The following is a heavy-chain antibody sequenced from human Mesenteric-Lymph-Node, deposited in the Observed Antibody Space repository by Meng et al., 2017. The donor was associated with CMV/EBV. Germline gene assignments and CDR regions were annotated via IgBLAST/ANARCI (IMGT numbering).Heavy chain of an antibody. CDR2: ISGYNGDT. Sequence: ASVKVSCKASGYTFNAYGISWVRQAPGQGLEWMGWISGYNGDTNYLQKLQGRVTLTTDKFTSTAYMELRSLTSDDTAVYFCARDSGRSGAFDIWGQGTVVTVSS. CDR3: ARDSGRSGAFDI. D-gene: IGHD1-26*01. V-gene: IGHV1-18*01. CDR1: GYTFNAYG. J-gene: IGHJ3*02.